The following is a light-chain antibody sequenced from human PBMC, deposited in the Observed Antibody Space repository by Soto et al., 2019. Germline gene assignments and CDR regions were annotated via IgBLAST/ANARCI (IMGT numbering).Light chain of an antibody. CDR1: QSVSSY. V-gene: IGKV3-11*01. CDR2: DAS. CDR3: QQRWNWPRK. Sequence: IVLTQSPPTLSLSPGERATLSCRASQSVSSYLAWYQQKPGQAPRLLIYDASNRATGIPARFSGSGSGTDFTLTISSLVPEDFAVYYCQQRWNWPRKFAQGTKVDIK. J-gene: IGKJ1*01.